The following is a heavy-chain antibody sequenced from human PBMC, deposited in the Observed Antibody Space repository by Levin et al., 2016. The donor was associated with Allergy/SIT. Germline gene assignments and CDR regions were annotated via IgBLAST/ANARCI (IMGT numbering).Heavy chain of an antibody. V-gene: IGHV4-59*01. CDR2: IYYSGST. J-gene: IGHJ3*02. CDR3: ARVFSTDAFDI. Sequence: RQAPGKGLEWIGYIYYSGSTNYNPSLKSRLTISVDTSKTQFSLKLSSVTAADTAVYYCARVFSTDAFDIWGQGAMVTVSS. D-gene: IGHD2-2*01.